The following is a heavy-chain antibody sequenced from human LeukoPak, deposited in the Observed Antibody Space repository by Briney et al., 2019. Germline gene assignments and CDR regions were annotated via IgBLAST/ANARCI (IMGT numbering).Heavy chain of an antibody. D-gene: IGHD3-22*01. CDR3: TRGSYYDSSGYSGVRLFDY. Sequence: ASVKVSCKASGYTITDYYIHWVRQAPGQGLEWMGWINPNSGGTNYAQKFQGRVTMTSDTSISTAYMELSRLRSGDTALYYCTRGSYYDSSGYSGVRLFDYWGQGTPVTVPS. V-gene: IGHV1-2*02. CDR1: GYTITDYY. J-gene: IGHJ4*02. CDR2: INPNSGGT.